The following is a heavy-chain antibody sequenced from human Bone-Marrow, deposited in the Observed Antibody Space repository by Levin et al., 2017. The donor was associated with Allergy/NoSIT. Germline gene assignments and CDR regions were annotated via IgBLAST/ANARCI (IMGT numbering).Heavy chain of an antibody. Sequence: VASVKVSCKASGGTFSSYAISWVRQAPGQGLEWMGGIIPIFGTANYAQKFQGRVTITADKSTSTAYMELSSLRSEDTAVYYCARAIVVVPAASFQAGIDNWFDPWGQGTLVTVSS. D-gene: IGHD2-2*01. CDR2: IIPIFGTA. V-gene: IGHV1-69*06. J-gene: IGHJ5*02. CDR1: GGTFSSYA. CDR3: ARAIVVVPAASFQAGIDNWFDP.